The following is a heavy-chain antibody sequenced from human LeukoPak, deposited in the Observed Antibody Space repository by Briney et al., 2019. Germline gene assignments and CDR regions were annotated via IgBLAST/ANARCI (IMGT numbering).Heavy chain of an antibody. D-gene: IGHD5-24*01. J-gene: IGHJ5*02. V-gene: IGHV1-46*01. CDR3: ARDNSVRDEAWWFNP. Sequence: GASVKVSCKSFGYTFTSNYMHWVRQAPGQGPEWMGVVSPSGGSTTYAQKFQGRVTLARDMSTSTDYLELSSLRSEDTAVYYCARDNSVRDEAWWFNPWGQGTLVTVSS. CDR2: VSPSGGST. CDR1: GYTFTSNY.